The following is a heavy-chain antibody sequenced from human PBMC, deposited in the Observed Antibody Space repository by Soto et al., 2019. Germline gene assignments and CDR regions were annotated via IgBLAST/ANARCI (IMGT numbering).Heavy chain of an antibody. V-gene: IGHV1-18*01. CDR1: GYTFTSYG. J-gene: IGHJ6*02. D-gene: IGHD5-18*01. CDR2: ISAYNGNT. Sequence: QVQLVQSGAEVKKPGASVKVSCKASGYTFTSYGISWVRQATGQGLEWMGWISAYNGNTNYAQKLQGRVTMTTDTSTSTAYMELRSLGSDDTAVYYGARDGVETATGYYYGMDVWGQGTTVTVSS. CDR3: ARDGVETATGYYYGMDV.